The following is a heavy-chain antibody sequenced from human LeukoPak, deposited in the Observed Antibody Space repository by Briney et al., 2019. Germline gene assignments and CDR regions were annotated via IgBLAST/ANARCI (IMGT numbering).Heavy chain of an antibody. CDR1: GYTFTSYD. J-gene: IGHJ4*02. V-gene: IGHV1-8*01. D-gene: IGHD3-3*01. CDR2: MNPNSGNT. CDR3: ARAPTRLTIFGVVISLDY. Sequence: ASVTVSYTASGYTFTSYDINWVRQATGQGLEWMGWMNPNSGNTGYAQKFQGRVTMTRNTSISTAYMELSSLRSEDTAVYYCARAPTRLTIFGVVISLDYWGQGTLVTVSS.